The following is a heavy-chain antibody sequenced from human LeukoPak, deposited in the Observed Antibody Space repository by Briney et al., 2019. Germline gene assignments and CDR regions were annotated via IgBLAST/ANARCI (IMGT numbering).Heavy chain of an antibody. J-gene: IGHJ5*02. CDR3: ARLQSDTSLFDP. V-gene: IGHV4-39*01. CDR2: IFYSGSA. CDR1: GDSLSSTSYY. Sequence: PSETLSLTCIVSGDSLSSTSYYWAWLRQHPGKGLEWIGMIFYSGSAYYTPSLRGRVTLSVDTSRNQFSLNLISVTAADTGVYFCARLQSDTSLFDPWRQGTLVTVSS. D-gene: IGHD2-21*02.